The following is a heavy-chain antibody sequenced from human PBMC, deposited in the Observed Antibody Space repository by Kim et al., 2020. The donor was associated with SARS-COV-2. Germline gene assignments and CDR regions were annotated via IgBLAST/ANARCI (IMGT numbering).Heavy chain of an antibody. CDR2: IKHDGSEE. CDR3: ARLAAAGTALTYFDY. Sequence: GGSLRLSCAVSGFTFSSYWMTWVRQAPGKGLEWVANIKHDGSEENYLDSVKGRFTMSRDNAKDLLYLQMNSLRAEDTAVYYCARLAAAGTALTYFDYWGRGTLVPVSS. J-gene: IGHJ4*02. D-gene: IGHD6-13*01. CDR1: GFTFSSYW. V-gene: IGHV3-7*01.